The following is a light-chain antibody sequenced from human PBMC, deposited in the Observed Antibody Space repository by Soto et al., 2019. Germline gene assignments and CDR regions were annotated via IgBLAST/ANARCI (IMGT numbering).Light chain of an antibody. J-gene: IGLJ1*01. CDR3: SSYTSSSTV. CDR1: GNDVGAYNY. Sequence: QSALTQPRSVSGSPGQSVTISCTGTGNDVGAYNYVSWYQQHPGRPPKLMIYEVSNRPSGVSNRFSGSESGNTASLTISGLQAEDEADYYCSSYTSSSTVFGTGTKVTVL. CDR2: EVS. V-gene: IGLV2-14*01.